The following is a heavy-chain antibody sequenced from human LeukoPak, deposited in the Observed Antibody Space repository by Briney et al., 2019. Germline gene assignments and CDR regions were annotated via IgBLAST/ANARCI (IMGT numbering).Heavy chain of an antibody. CDR3: APYYDFWSGYYY. CDR2: ISGSGGST. V-gene: IGHV3-23*01. J-gene: IGHJ4*02. CDR1: GFTFSSYA. D-gene: IGHD3-3*01. Sequence: QPGGSLRLSCVASGFTFSSYAMSWVRQAPGKGLEWVSAISGSGGSTYYADSVKGRFTISRDNSKNTLYLQMNSLRAEDTAVYYCAPYYDFWSGYYYWGQGTLVTVSS.